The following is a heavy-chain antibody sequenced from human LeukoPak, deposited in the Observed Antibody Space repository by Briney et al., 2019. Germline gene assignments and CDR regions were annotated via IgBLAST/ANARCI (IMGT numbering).Heavy chain of an antibody. Sequence: SETLSLTCAVYGGSFSGYYWSWIRQPPGKGLEWIGEINHSGSTNYNPSLKSRVTISVDTSKNLFSLKLSSVTAADTAVYYCARGRSSSRSNYYYGMDVWGQGTTVTVSS. D-gene: IGHD6-13*01. CDR2: INHSGST. J-gene: IGHJ6*02. CDR1: GGSFSGYY. V-gene: IGHV4-34*01. CDR3: ARGRSSSRSNYYYGMDV.